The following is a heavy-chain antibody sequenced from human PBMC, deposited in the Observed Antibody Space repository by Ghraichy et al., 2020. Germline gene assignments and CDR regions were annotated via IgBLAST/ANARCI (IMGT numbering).Heavy chain of an antibody. J-gene: IGHJ4*02. CDR2: MFYGGYT. CDR3: ARPPFRSSWTLFYS. D-gene: IGHD2-2*01. V-gene: IGHV4-39*01. Sequence: SETLSLTCTVSGASISSSSYYWGWIRQSPGKGLEWIGTMFYGGYTYYNPSLKVRATISVDTSKNQFSLNLKSVTAADTALYYCARPPFRSSWTLFYSWGQGALVTVSS. CDR1: GASISSSSYY.